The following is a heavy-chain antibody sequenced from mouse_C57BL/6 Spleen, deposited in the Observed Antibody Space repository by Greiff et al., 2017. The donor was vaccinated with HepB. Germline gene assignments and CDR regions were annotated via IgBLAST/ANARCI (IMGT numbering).Heavy chain of an antibody. D-gene: IGHD2-4*01. CDR3: ARSLMIQYYFDY. Sequence: VQLQQSGAELVRPGSSVKLSCKASGYTFTSYWMHWVKQRPIQGLEWIGNIDPSDSETHYNQKFKDKATLTVDISSSTAYMQLSSLTSEDSAVYSCARSLMIQYYFDYWGQSITLTVSS. V-gene: IGHV1-52*01. CDR1: GYTFTSYW. CDR2: IDPSDSET. J-gene: IGHJ2*01.